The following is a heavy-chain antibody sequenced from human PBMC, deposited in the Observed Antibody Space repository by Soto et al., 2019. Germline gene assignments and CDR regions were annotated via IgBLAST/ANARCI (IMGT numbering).Heavy chain of an antibody. CDR2: IYTSGST. CDR1: GDSMTKYY. Sequence: QVQLQESGPGLVKPSETLSLTCTVSGDSMTKYYWSWIRQPAGNGLEWIGRIYTSGSTNYNPSLKSRVTMSVDTSNNHFSLKLKSVTAADTAVYYCARTVGAAYYFDFWGQRALVTVSS. D-gene: IGHD1-26*01. J-gene: IGHJ4*02. V-gene: IGHV4-4*07. CDR3: ARTVGAAYYFDF.